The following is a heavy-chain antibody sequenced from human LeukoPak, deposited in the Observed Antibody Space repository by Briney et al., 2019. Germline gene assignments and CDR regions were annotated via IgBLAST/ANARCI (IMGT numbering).Heavy chain of an antibody. CDR1: GGTFSSYA. CDR2: IIPILGMA. Sequence: SVKVSCKASGGTFSSYAISWVRQAPGQGLEWMGRIIPILGMANYAQKFQGRVTITADKSTSTAYMELSSLRSEDTAVYYCARDLRAARHYYYYYYMDVWGKGATVTVSS. V-gene: IGHV1-69*04. J-gene: IGHJ6*03. CDR3: ARDLRAARHYYYYYYMDV. D-gene: IGHD6-6*01.